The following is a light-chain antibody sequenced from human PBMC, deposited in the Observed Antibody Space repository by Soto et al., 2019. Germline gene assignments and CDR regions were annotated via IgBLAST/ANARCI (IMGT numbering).Light chain of an antibody. CDR1: SSNIGSHT. J-gene: IGLJ2*01. Sequence: QSVLPQPPSASGAPGQRVTISCSGSSSNIGSHTVNWYQQLPGTAPKLLMYNDNQRPSGVPDRLSGSKSGTSASLVISGLQSEDEADYYCAAWDDSLNGVVFGGGTQLTVL. V-gene: IGLV1-44*01. CDR2: NDN. CDR3: AAWDDSLNGVV.